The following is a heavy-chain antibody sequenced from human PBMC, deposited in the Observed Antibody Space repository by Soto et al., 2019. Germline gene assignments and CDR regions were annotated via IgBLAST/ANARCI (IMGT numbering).Heavy chain of an antibody. CDR2: IRSKAYGGTT. J-gene: IGHJ3*02. V-gene: IGHV3-49*03. D-gene: IGHD2-15*01. CDR3: TRDGRDRYCSGGSCYSHAFDI. Sequence: EVQLVESGGGLVQPGRSPRLSCTASGFTFGDYAMSWFRQAPGKGLEWVGFIRSKAYGGTTEYAASVKGRFTISRDDSKSIAYLQMNSLKTEDTAVYYCTRDGRDRYCSGGSCYSHAFDIWGQGTMVTVSS. CDR1: GFTFGDYA.